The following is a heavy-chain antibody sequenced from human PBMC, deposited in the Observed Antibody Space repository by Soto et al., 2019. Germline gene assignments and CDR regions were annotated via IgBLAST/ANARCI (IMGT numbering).Heavy chain of an antibody. CDR1: GGSISTY. Sequence: QVQLQESGPGLVKPSVTLSLNCTVSGGSISTYWSWIRQPPGKGLEWIGYVHSSGSTKYNPSLKSRVTISLDTSKNQISLKVTSVTTADTAVYYCASQWTLAPPDHWGQGTLVTVSS. J-gene: IGHJ4*02. D-gene: IGHD3-3*02. CDR3: ASQWTLAPPDH. V-gene: IGHV4-59*08. CDR2: VHSSGST.